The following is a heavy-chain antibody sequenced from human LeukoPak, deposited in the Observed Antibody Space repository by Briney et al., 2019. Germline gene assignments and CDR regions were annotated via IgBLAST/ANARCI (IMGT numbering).Heavy chain of an antibody. V-gene: IGHV3-9*01. Sequence: PGGSLRLSCAASGYTFNNHAMSWVRQAPGKGLEWVSGISWNSGSIGYADSVKGRFTISRDNAKNSLYLQMNSLRAEDTALYYCAKDHFDYWGQGTLVTVSS. CDR3: AKDHFDY. CDR1: GYTFNNHA. J-gene: IGHJ4*02. CDR2: ISWNSGSI.